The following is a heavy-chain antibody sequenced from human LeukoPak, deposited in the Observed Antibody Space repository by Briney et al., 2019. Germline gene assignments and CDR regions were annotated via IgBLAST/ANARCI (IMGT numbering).Heavy chain of an antibody. Sequence: PGGSLRPSCAASGFTFSSYAMSWVRQAPGKGLEWVSAISGSGGSTYYADSVKGRFTISRDNSKNTLYLQMNSLRAEDTAVYYCAKDRLIAVAGIFDYWGQGTLVTVSS. CDR1: GFTFSSYA. D-gene: IGHD6-19*01. V-gene: IGHV3-23*01. CDR3: AKDRLIAVAGIFDY. J-gene: IGHJ4*02. CDR2: ISGSGGST.